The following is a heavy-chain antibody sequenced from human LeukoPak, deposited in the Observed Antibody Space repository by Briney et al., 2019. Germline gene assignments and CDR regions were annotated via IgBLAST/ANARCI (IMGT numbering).Heavy chain of an antibody. J-gene: IGHJ5*02. CDR2: INHSGST. CDR1: GGSISSSSYY. CDR3: ARAAYYDFWSGFSAGTNYNWFDP. V-gene: IGHV4-39*07. Sequence: PSGTLSLTCTVSGGSISSSSYYWSWIRQPPGKGLEWIGEINHSGSTNYNPSLKSRVTISVDTSKNQFSLKLSSVTAADAAVYFCARAAYYDFWSGFSAGTNYNWFDPWGQGTLVTVSS. D-gene: IGHD3-3*01.